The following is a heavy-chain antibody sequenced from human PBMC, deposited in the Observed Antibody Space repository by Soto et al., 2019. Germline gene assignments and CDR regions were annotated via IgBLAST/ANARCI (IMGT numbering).Heavy chain of an antibody. J-gene: IGHJ4*02. CDR3: ARGPRSGYCTGGSCHYFDY. Sequence: QVHLVQSGGEVKKPGASVKVSCEASGYTFTNYGITWVRQAPGQGLEWLGWSSAYSGVAKYAQKFQDPVPMTTDTSTSTAYMDLRSLSSDYTAVYYCARGPRSGYCTGGSCHYFDYWGQGTLVTVSS. CDR1: GYTFTNYG. CDR2: SSAYSGVA. V-gene: IGHV1-18*01. D-gene: IGHD2-15*01.